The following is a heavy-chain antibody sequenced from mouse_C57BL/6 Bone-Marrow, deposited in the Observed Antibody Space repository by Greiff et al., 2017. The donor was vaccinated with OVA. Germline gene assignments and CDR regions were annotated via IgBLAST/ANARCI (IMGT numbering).Heavy chain of an antibody. D-gene: IGHD1-1*01. CDR2: INPSSGYT. J-gene: IGHJ2*01. CDR1: GYTFTSYW. Sequence: VQLQQSGAELAKPGASVKLSCKASGYTFTSYWMHWVKQRPGQGLEWIGYINPSSGYTKYNQKFKDKATFTADKSSSTAYRQLSSLTYEDSAVYYCARIYVFFDYWGQGTTLTCSS. CDR3: ARIYVFFDY. V-gene: IGHV1-7*01.